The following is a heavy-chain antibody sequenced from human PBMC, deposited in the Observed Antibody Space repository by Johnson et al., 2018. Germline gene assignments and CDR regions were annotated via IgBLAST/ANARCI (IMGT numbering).Heavy chain of an antibody. J-gene: IGHJ3*02. CDR3: SVVKWGAFDI. CDR1: GFTFSGSA. Sequence: VQLVESGGGLVQPGGSLKLSCAASGFTFSGSAMHWVRQASGKGLEWVGRIRSKANSYATAYAASVKGRFTISRDDSKNTAYLQMNSLKTEDTAVYYCSVVKWGAFDIWGQGTMVTVAA. V-gene: IGHV3-73*01. D-gene: IGHD2-8*01. CDR2: IRSKANSYAT.